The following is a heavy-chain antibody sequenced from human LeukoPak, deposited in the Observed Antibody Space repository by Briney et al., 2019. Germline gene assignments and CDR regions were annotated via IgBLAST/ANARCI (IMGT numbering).Heavy chain of an antibody. Sequence: GESLKISCKGSGYSFTSYWIGWVRQMPGKGLEWMGIIYPGDSDTRYSPSFQGQVTISADKSISTAYLQWGSLKASDTAMYYCARRYCSGGSCYSGFDYWGQGTLVTVSS. V-gene: IGHV5-51*01. D-gene: IGHD2-15*01. CDR3: ARRYCSGGSCYSGFDY. CDR1: GYSFTSYW. J-gene: IGHJ4*02. CDR2: IYPGDSDT.